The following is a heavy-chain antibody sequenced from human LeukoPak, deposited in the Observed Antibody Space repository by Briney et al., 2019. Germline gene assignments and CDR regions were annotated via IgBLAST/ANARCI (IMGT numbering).Heavy chain of an antibody. CDR3: ARPSDTAGHLDAFDI. CDR1: GYTFTSYG. CDR2: ISAYNGNT. Sequence: ASVKVSCKASGYTFTSYGISWVRQAPGQGLERMGWISAYNGNTNYAQKLQGRVTMTTDTSTSTAYMELRSLRSDDTAVYYCARPSDTAGHLDAFDIWGQGTMVTVSS. D-gene: IGHD5-18*01. V-gene: IGHV1-18*01. J-gene: IGHJ3*02.